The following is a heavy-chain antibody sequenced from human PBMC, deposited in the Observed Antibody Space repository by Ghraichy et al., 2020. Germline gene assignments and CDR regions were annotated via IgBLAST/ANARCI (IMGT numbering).Heavy chain of an antibody. CDR2: ISSSSTYI. D-gene: IGHD2-21*02. CDR3: ARDRAYCGGDCYSSDGFDI. J-gene: IGHJ3*02. Sequence: GGSLRLSCAASGFTFSSNSMDWVRQAPGKGLEWVSSISSSSTYIYYADSVKGRFTISRDNAKNSLFLQMNSLRAEDTAVYYCARDRAYCGGDCYSSDGFDIWGQGTMVTVSS. CDR1: GFTFSSNS. V-gene: IGHV3-21*01.